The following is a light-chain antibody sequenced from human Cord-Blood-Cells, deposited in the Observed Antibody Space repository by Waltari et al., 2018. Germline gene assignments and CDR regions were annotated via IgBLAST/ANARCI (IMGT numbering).Light chain of an antibody. CDR1: SSDVGSYKL. Sequence: QSALTQPAPVSGSPGQSITISCTGTSSDVGSYKLVSCYQQHPGKDPKLMIYEGSKRPSGVSNRFSGSKSGNTASLTISGLQAEDEADYYCCSYAGSSTVFGGGTKLTVL. CDR3: CSYAGSSTV. V-gene: IGLV2-23*01. CDR2: EGS. J-gene: IGLJ3*02.